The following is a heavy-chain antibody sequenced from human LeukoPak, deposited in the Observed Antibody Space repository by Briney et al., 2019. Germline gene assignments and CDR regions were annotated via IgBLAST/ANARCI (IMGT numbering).Heavy chain of an antibody. CDR2: IRYDGSNK. J-gene: IGHJ3*02. CDR3: ARLEVQPYRYYYDSSGEEPGAFDI. V-gene: IGHV3-30*02. CDR1: GFTFSSYG. D-gene: IGHD3-22*01. Sequence: PGGSLRLSCAASGFTFSSYGMHWVRQAPGKGLEWVAFIRYDGSNKYYADSVKGRFTISRDNSKNTLYLQMNSLRAEDTAVYYCARLEVQPYRYYYDSSGEEPGAFDIWGQGTMVTVSS.